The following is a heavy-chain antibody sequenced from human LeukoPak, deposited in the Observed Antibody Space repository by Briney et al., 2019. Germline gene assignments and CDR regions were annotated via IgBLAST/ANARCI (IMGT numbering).Heavy chain of an antibody. J-gene: IGHJ6*03. D-gene: IGHD6-19*01. CDR1: GGSISSSSYN. Sequence: PSETLSLTCTDSGGSISSSSYNWGWIRQPPGQGLEWIGNIHYSGSTYYNPSLESRVTISVDTSKNQFSLKLNSVTVADTAVYYCARRGSSGHYMDVWGKGTTVTVSS. CDR2: IHYSGST. CDR3: ARRGSSGHYMDV. V-gene: IGHV4-39*01.